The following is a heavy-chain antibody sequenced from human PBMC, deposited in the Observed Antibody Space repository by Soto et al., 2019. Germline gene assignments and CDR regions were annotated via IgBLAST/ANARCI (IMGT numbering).Heavy chain of an antibody. CDR2: IYYSGTI. Sequence: SETLSLTCTVSGGSVRSGDCYWSWIRQPPGKGLEWIGNIYYSGTIDYNPSLKSRVTISVDASKNQFSLKLSSVTAADTAVYYCARHLAVSGTFNWFDPWGQGTLVTVSS. V-gene: IGHV4-61*08. CDR1: GGSVRSGDCY. J-gene: IGHJ5*02. D-gene: IGHD6-13*01. CDR3: ARHLAVSGTFNWFDP.